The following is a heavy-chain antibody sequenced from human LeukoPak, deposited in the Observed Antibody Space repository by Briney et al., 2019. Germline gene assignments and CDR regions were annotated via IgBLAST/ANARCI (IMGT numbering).Heavy chain of an antibody. V-gene: IGHV3-30*03. D-gene: IGHD1-26*01. CDR2: ISYDGSNK. Sequence: GGSLRLSCAASGFTFSSSGMHWVRQAPGKGLEWVAVISYDGSNKYYADSVKGRFTFSRDNSKNTLYLQMNSLRAEDTAVYYCARGPSGSYLGYWGQGTLVTVSS. CDR3: ARGPSGSYLGY. J-gene: IGHJ4*02. CDR1: GFTFSSSG.